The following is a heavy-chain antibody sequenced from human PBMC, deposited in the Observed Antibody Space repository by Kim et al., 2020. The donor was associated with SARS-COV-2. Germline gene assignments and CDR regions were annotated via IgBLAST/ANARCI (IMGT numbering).Heavy chain of an antibody. Sequence: AQKFQGRVTMTRDTSTSTVYMELSSRRSEDTAVYYCARGGGLRYFVLRDYWGQGTLVTVSS. CDR3: ARGGGLRYFVLRDY. J-gene: IGHJ4*02. D-gene: IGHD3-9*01. V-gene: IGHV1-46*01.